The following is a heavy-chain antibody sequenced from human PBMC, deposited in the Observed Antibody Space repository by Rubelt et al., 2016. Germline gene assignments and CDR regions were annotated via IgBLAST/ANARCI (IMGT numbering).Heavy chain of an antibody. V-gene: IGHV4-34*01. CDR3: AGGKEGLGVTRMDY. J-gene: IGHJ4*02. CDR1: GGSFSGYY. CDR2: INHSGST. Sequence: QVQLQQWGAGLLKPSETLSLTCAVYGGSFSGYYWSWIRQPPGKGLEWIGEINHSGSTNYNPSLKSRVTIAVDTSKNQFSLKLSSVTAADTAVYYCAGGKEGLGVTRMDYWGQGTLVTVSS. D-gene: IGHD1-26*01.